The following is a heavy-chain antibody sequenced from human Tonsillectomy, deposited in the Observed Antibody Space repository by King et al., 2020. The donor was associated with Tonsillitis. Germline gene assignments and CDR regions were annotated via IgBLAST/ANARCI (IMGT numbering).Heavy chain of an antibody. CDR3: AKGRFAGVAGAGSNYFDI. J-gene: IGHJ4*02. CDR1: AFSVSTYA. D-gene: IGHD6-13*01. Sequence: QLVQSGGGLAQPGGSLRLSCATSAFSVSTYAMHWIRQAPGKGLEWVAGISGSGGHIYYADSVKGRFTISRDSSNNTQLVQMNSLRDDDTAIYYCAKGRFAGVAGAGSNYFDIWGQGTLVTVSS. CDR2: ISGSGGHI. V-gene: IGHV3-23*04.